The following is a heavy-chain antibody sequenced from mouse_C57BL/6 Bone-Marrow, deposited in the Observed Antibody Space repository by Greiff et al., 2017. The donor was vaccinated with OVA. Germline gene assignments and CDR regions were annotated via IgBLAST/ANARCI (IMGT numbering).Heavy chain of an antibody. CDR3: ARYGYYGREAY. D-gene: IGHD1-1*01. Sequence: QVQLQQSGAELVKPGASVKLSCKASGYTFTSYWMQWVKQRPGQGLEWIGEIDPSDSYTNYNQKFKGKATLTVDTSSSTAYMQLSGLTSEDAAVYYCARYGYYGREAYWGQGTLVTVSA. CDR1: GYTFTSYW. V-gene: IGHV1-50*01. CDR2: IDPSDSYT. J-gene: IGHJ3*01.